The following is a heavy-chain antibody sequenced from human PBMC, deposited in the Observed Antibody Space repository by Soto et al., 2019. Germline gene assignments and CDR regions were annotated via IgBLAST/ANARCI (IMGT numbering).Heavy chain of an antibody. CDR1: GGSISSYS. J-gene: IGHJ4*02. CDR3: ARDFAYFDS. Sequence: SETLSLTCTVSGGSISSYSWSWIRQPPGKGLEWIGYVYHTGRTSYNPSLKSRVSISMDTSKNQFSLNLDSVTAADTAVYFCARDFAYFDSWGQGTLVTVSS. D-gene: IGHD3-3*01. CDR2: VYHTGRT. V-gene: IGHV4-59*01.